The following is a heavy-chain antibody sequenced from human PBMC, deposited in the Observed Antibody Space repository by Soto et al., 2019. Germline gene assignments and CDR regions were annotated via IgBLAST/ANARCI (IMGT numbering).Heavy chain of an antibody. CDR1: GFTFTSSA. CDR2: IVVGSGNT. D-gene: IGHD6-19*01. J-gene: IGHJ3*02. V-gene: IGHV1-58*01. CDR3: AAINSSGWYESERAFAI. Sequence: ASVKVSCKASGFTFTSSAVQWVRQARGQRLEWIGWIVVGSGNTNYAQKFQERVTITRDMSTSTAYMELSSLRSEDTAVYYCAAINSSGWYESERAFAIWGQGTMVTVSS.